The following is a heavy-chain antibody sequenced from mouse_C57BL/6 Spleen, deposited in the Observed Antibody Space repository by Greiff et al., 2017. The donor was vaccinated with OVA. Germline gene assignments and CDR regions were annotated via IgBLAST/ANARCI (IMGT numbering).Heavy chain of an antibody. CDR1: GYTFTSYW. CDR2: IDPSDSYT. Sequence: QVQLQQPGAELVMPGASVKLSCKASGYTFTSYWMHWVKQRPGQGLEWIGEIDPSDSYTNYNQKFKGKSTLTVDKSSSTAYMQLSSLTSEDSAVYDCARERSTGTEGDAMDYWGQGTSVTVSS. CDR3: ARERSTGTEGDAMDY. J-gene: IGHJ4*01. V-gene: IGHV1-69*01. D-gene: IGHD4-1*01.